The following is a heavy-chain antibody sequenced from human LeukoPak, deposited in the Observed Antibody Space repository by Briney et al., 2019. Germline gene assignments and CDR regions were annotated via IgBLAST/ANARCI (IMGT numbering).Heavy chain of an antibody. CDR1: GGSFSSSSYY. J-gene: IGHJ4*02. D-gene: IGHD4-17*01. Sequence: SETLTLTCTVSGGSFSSSSYYWGWIRQPPGKGLEWIGGIYYSGSTYYNPSLKSRVTISVDTSKNQFSLKLTSVTAADTAVYYCARPLQGRTVTLHYWGQGTLVTVSS. CDR2: IYYSGST. V-gene: IGHV4-39*07. CDR3: ARPLQGRTVTLHY.